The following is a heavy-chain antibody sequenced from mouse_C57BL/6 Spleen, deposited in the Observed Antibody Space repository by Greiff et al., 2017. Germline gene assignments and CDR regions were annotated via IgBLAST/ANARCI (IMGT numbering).Heavy chain of an antibody. Sequence: LVESGAELVRPGASVTLSCKASGYTFTDYEMHWVKQTPVHGLEWIGAIDPETGGTAYNQKFKGKAILTADKSSSTAYMELRSLTSEDSAVYYCTRWTAQATDWFAYWGQGTLVTVSA. D-gene: IGHD3-2*02. J-gene: IGHJ3*01. CDR3: TRWTAQATDWFAY. V-gene: IGHV1-15*01. CDR1: GYTFTDYE. CDR2: IDPETGGT.